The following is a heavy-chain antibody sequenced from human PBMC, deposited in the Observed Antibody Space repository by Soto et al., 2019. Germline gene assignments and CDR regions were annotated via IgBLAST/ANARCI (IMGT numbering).Heavy chain of an antibody. V-gene: IGHV3-23*01. Sequence: PGGSLRLSXAASGFNFANFGMSWVRQAPGKGLQWVASITHNNGATYYADSVKGRFSVSRDNSRNVMYLQMKGLGVDDTAVYFCARNTCSDIFGVRNIVENWFDPWGQGSLVTVSS. J-gene: IGHJ5*02. CDR3: ARNTCSDIFGVRNIVENWFDP. D-gene: IGHD3-3*02. CDR2: ITHNNGAT. CDR1: GFNFANFG.